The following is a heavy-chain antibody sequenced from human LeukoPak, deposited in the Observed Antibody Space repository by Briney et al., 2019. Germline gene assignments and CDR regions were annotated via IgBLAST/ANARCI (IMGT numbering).Heavy chain of an antibody. Sequence: GGSLRLSCAASGFTSSDYYMSWIRQAPGKGLEWVSYISSSGSTIYYADSVKGRFTISRDNAKDSLYLQMNSLRAEDTAVYYCAREISGERTYYFDYWGQGTLVTVSS. J-gene: IGHJ4*02. CDR2: ISSSGSTI. CDR3: AREISGERTYYFDY. D-gene: IGHD1-26*01. CDR1: GFTSSDYY. V-gene: IGHV3-11*01.